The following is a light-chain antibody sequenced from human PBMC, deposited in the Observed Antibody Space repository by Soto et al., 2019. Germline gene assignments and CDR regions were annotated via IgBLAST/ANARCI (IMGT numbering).Light chain of an antibody. V-gene: IGKV3-20*01. Sequence: EIVLAQSPDTLSLSPGERATLSCRASESVNRVYLAWYQHKPGQAPRILIFGASERATGIPDRFSGSGSRTDFTLTISRLWPEDFAVYYCQQYVTPPFTFGPGTKVDTK. CDR2: GAS. CDR3: QQYVTPPFT. CDR1: ESVNRVY. J-gene: IGKJ3*01.